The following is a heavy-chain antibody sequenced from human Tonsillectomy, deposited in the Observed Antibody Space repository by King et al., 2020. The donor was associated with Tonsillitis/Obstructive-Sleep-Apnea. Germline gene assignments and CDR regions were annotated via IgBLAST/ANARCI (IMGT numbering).Heavy chain of an antibody. D-gene: IGHD2-15*01. CDR3: ARGGDIVEPYYMDV. Sequence: VQLQQWGAGLLKPSETLSLTCAVYGGSFSGYYWSWIRQPPGKGLEWIGEINHSGSTNYNPSLKSRVTISVDTSKNQFSLKLSSVTAADTAVYYCARGGDIVEPYYMDVWGKGTTVTVSS. CDR2: INHSGST. CDR1: GGSFSGYY. J-gene: IGHJ6*03. V-gene: IGHV4-34*01.